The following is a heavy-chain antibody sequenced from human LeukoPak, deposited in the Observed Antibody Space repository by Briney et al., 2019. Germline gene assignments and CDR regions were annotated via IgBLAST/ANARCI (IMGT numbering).Heavy chain of an antibody. Sequence: GGSLRLSCAASGFTFSTNSMNWVRQAPGKGLEWVAVISYDGSNKYYADSVKGRFTISRDNSKNTLYLQMNSLRAEDTAVYYCAKDESGYYTYFDYWGQGTLVTVSS. D-gene: IGHD3-22*01. V-gene: IGHV3-30*18. CDR2: ISYDGSNK. CDR3: AKDESGYYTYFDY. J-gene: IGHJ4*02. CDR1: GFTFSTNS.